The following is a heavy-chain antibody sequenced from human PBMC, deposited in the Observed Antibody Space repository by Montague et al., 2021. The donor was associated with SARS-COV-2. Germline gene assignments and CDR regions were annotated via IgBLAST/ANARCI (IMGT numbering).Heavy chain of an antibody. Sequence: SETLSLTCTVSGGSISSFYWSWFRQPPGKELEWIGYISDSGSTNYNPSPTSRVTMSVDTSKNQFSLKVNSVTAADTAVYYCARHYSATLPAVYWGQGTLVTVSS. CDR2: ISDSGST. J-gene: IGHJ4*02. CDR3: ARHYSATLPAVY. CDR1: GGSISSFY. V-gene: IGHV4-59*08. D-gene: IGHD2-15*01.